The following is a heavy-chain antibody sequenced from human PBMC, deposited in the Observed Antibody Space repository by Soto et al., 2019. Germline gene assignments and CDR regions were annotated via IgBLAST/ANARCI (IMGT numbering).Heavy chain of an antibody. CDR3: ATPTWADFWSGYPPYYMDV. J-gene: IGHJ6*03. V-gene: IGHV4-39*01. D-gene: IGHD3-3*01. CDR2: IYYSGST. Sequence: SETLSLTCTVSGGSISSSSYYWGWIRQPPGKGLEWIGSIYYSGSTYYNPSLKSRVTISVDTSKNQFSLKLNSVTAAATAVYYCATPTWADFWSGYPPYYMDVWGKGTTVTVSS. CDR1: GGSISSSSYY.